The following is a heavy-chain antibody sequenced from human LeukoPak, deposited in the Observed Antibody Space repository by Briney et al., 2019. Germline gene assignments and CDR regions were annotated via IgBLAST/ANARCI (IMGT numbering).Heavy chain of an antibody. CDR2: INHSGST. CDR3: ARVPPVGATSFYYYYGMDV. Sequence: SETLSLTCAVYGVSFSGYYWSWIRQPPGKGLEWIGEINHSGSTNYNPSLKSRVTISVDTSKNQFSLKLSSVTAADTAVFYCARVPPVGATSFYYYYGMDVWGQGTTVTVSS. D-gene: IGHD1-26*01. J-gene: IGHJ6*02. V-gene: IGHV4-34*01. CDR1: GVSFSGYY.